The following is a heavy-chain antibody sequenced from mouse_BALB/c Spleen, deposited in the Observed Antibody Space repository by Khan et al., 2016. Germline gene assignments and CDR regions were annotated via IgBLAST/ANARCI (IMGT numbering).Heavy chain of an antibody. CDR3: ARAGDNCDFDY. CDR1: GYTFTNYG. Sequence: QIQLVQSGPELKKPGESVKISCKASGYTFTNYGMNWVKQAPGKGLKWIGWINTYTGEPTYTDDFKGRFAFSLDTSASTAYLQISNLTTEDTATYFCARAGDNCDFDYWGQGTTLTVSS. CDR2: INTYTGEP. V-gene: IGHV9-3-1*01. J-gene: IGHJ2*01. D-gene: IGHD1-3*01.